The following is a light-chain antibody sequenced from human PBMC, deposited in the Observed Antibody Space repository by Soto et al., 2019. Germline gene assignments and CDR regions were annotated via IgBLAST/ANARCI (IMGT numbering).Light chain of an antibody. Sequence: DIQMTQSPSTLSASVGDRVTITCRASQTISSWLAWYQQKPGKAPNLLIYKASSLQSGVPSRFRGSGSGTAFTLTIITLQPDDFASYYCQHYDSYPWTFGQGTKVEIK. J-gene: IGKJ1*01. CDR3: QHYDSYPWT. CDR1: QTISSW. CDR2: KAS. V-gene: IGKV1-5*03.